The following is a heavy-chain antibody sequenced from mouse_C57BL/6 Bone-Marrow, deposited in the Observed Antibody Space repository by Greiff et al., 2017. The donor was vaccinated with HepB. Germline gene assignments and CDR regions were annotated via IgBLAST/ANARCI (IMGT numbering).Heavy chain of an antibody. J-gene: IGHJ3*01. CDR2: IDPETGGT. CDR3: TGYGNPWFAY. D-gene: IGHD2-1*01. Sequence: VKLVESGAELVRPGASVTLSCKASGYTFTDYEMHWVKQTPVHGLEWIGAIDPETGGTAYNQKFKGKAILTADKSSSTAYMELRSLTSEDSAVYYCTGYGNPWFAYWGQGTLVTVSA. V-gene: IGHV1-15*01. CDR1: GYTFTDYE.